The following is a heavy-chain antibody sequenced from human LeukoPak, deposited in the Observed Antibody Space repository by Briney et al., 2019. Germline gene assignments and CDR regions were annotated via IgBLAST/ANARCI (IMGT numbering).Heavy chain of an antibody. CDR2: IWSDGTNK. D-gene: IGHD4-11*01. V-gene: IGHV3-33*01. J-gene: IGHJ4*02. CDR3: ARDAQRGFDYSNSLQY. Sequence: PGGSLRLSCAAAGFTFNHYGMHWVRQAPGKGLEWVSVIWSDGTNKYYAASVKGRFTISRDDFDKTAYLQMSSLRPDDTGVYYCARDAQRGFDYSNSLQYWGQGTPVTVST. CDR1: GFTFNHYG.